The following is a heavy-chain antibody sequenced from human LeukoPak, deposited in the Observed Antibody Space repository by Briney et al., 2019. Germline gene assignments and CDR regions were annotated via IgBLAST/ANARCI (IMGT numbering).Heavy chain of an antibody. CDR3: ARDSGDCTNGVCSGYYYYYYMDV. D-gene: IGHD2-8*01. CDR2: ISPYNGNT. V-gene: IGHV1-18*01. CDR1: GYTFSSYV. Sequence: GASVKVSCKASGYTFSSYVINWVRQAPGQGLEWMGRISPYNGNTNYAQKLQGRVTMTTDTSTSTVYMELSSLRSEDTAVYYCARDSGDCTNGVCSGYYYYYYMDVWGKGTTVTVSS. J-gene: IGHJ6*03.